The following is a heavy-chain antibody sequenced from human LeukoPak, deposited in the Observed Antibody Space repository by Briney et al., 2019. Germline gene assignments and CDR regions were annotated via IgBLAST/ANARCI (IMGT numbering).Heavy chain of an antibody. V-gene: IGHV5-51*01. CDR1: GYSFTSYW. D-gene: IGHD1-14*01. J-gene: IGHJ3*02. Sequence: GESLKISCQGSGYSFTSYWIGWVRQMPGKGLEWMGIIYPGDSDTRYSPSFQGQVTISADKSISTAYLQWSSLKASDTAMYYCARPSPHLATPESFAFDIWGQGTMVTVSS. CDR2: IYPGDSDT. CDR3: ARPSPHLATPESFAFDI.